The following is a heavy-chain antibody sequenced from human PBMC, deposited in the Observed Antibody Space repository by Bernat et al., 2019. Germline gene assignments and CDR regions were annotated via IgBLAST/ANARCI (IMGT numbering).Heavy chain of an antibody. CDR1: GGAISRGGED. Sequence: GKRKEEGKGRGKKAEKRALTCRGEGGAISRGGEDWSWIRQHPGKGREGRGEREYSGSTYYNPSLKSRVTISVDTSKNQFSLKLSSVTAADTAVYYCARTVVTQLDSHDAFDIWGQGTMVTVSS. V-gene: IGHV4-31*03. J-gene: IGHJ3*02. CDR2: REYSGST. D-gene: IGHD4-23*01. CDR3: ARTVVTQLDSHDAFDI.